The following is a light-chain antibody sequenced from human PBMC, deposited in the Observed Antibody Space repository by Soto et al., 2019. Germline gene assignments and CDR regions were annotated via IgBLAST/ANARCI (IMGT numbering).Light chain of an antibody. J-gene: IGLJ2*01. V-gene: IGLV1-40*01. CDR1: RSNIGSVYD. Sequence: QSVLTQPPSVSGAPGQRVTISCTGSRSNIGSVYDVHWHQQLPGTAPKLLIYGNSNRPSGVPDRFSGSKSGTSASLAITGLQAEDEADYYCQSYDRSLSGYVVFGGGTKPPS. CDR3: QSYDRSLSGYVV. CDR2: GNS.